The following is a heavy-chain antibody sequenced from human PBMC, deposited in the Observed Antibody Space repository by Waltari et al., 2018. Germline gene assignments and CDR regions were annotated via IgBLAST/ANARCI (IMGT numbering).Heavy chain of an antibody. Sequence: EVQLVESGGGLVQPGGSLRRSCAASGFTFSSYWMHWVRQPPGKGLLWGSRINSDGISTNFADSVKGRFTVSRDNAKNTLYLQMNSLRAEDTAVYYCARGRTGLTQIVEDWGQGTLVTVSS. J-gene: IGHJ4*02. D-gene: IGHD1-26*01. CDR3: ARGRTGLTQIVED. CDR1: GFTFSSYW. V-gene: IGHV3-74*01. CDR2: INSDGIST.